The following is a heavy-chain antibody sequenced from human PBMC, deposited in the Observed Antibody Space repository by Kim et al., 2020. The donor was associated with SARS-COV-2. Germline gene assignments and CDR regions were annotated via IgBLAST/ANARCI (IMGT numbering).Heavy chain of an antibody. J-gene: IGHJ6*02. CDR2: IYHSGST. Sequence: SETLSLTCTVSGYSISSGYYWGWIRQPPGKGLEWIGSIYHSGSTYYKPSLKSRVTISVDTSKNQFSLKLSSVTAADTAVYYCARDLVVVAATAYYYYGMDVWGQGTTVTVSS. CDR3: ARDLVVVAATAYYYYGMDV. D-gene: IGHD2-15*01. V-gene: IGHV4-38-2*02. CDR1: GYSISSGYY.